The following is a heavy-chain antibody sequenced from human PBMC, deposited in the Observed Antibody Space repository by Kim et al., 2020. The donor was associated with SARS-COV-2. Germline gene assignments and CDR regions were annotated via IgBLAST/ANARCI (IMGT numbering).Heavy chain of an antibody. Sequence: YYADSVKGRFTISRDNAKNSLYLQRNSLRDEDTAVYYCARLVRYYYGMDVWGQGTTVTVSS. D-gene: IGHD6-6*01. V-gene: IGHV3-48*02. CDR3: ARLVRYYYGMDV. J-gene: IGHJ6*02.